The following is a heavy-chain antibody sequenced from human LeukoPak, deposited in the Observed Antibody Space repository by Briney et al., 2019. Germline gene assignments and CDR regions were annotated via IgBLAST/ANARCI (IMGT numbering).Heavy chain of an antibody. CDR2: IYYSGST. Sequence: SETLSLTCTVSGGSINFYWSWIRQPPGKGLEWIGYIYYSGSTNYNPSLKSRVTISVDTSKNQFSLNLKSVTAADTAVYYCARGKGYFDYWGQGTLVTVSS. CDR1: GGSINFY. J-gene: IGHJ4*02. V-gene: IGHV4-59*01. CDR3: ARGKGYFDY.